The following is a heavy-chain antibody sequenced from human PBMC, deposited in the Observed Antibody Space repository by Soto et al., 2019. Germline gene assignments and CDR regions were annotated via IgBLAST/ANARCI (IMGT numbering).Heavy chain of an antibody. V-gene: IGHV5-51*01. CDR1: GYSFTSYW. CDR3: ARHKRGITGTTRYYYYGMDV. CDR2: IYPGDSDT. J-gene: IGHJ6*02. Sequence: PGESLKISCKGSGYSFTSYWIGWVGQMPGKGLEWMGIIYPGDSDTRYSPSFQGQVTISADKSISTAYLQWSSLKASDTAMYYCARHKRGITGTTRYYYYGMDVWGQGTTVTVSS. D-gene: IGHD1-7*01.